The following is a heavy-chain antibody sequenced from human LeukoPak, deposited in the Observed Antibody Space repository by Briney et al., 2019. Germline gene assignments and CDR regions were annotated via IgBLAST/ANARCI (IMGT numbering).Heavy chain of an antibody. J-gene: IGHJ6*03. CDR2: INWNGGST. Sequence: GGSLRLSCAASGFTFDDYGMSWVRQAPGKGLEWVSGINWNGGSTGYADSVKGRFTISRDNAKNSLYPQMNSLRAEDTALYYCARGWIAVAGTDYYYYMDVWGKGTTVTVSS. CDR3: ARGWIAVAGTDYYYYMDV. D-gene: IGHD6-19*01. V-gene: IGHV3-20*04. CDR1: GFTFDDYG.